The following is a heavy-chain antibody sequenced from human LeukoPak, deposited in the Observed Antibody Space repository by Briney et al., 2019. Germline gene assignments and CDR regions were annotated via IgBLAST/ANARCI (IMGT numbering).Heavy chain of an antibody. CDR2: ISYDGSNK. J-gene: IGHJ2*01. V-gene: IGHV3-30-3*01. CDR1: GFTFSSYA. CDR3: ASLMGRGHVEMVSWYFDL. D-gene: IGHD5-24*01. Sequence: PGGSLRLSCAASGFTFSSYAMHWVRQAPCKGLEWVAVISYDGSNKYYADSVKGRFTISRDNSKNTLYLQMNSLRAEDTAVYYCASLMGRGHVEMVSWYFDLWGRGTLVTVSS.